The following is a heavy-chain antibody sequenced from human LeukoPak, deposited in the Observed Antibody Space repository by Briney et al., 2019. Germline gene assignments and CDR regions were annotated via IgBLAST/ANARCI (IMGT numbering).Heavy chain of an antibody. CDR1: GDTVSSNSAA. J-gene: IGHJ3*01. CDR3: ARGFALDF. CDR2: TYYRSKWYY. V-gene: IGHV6-1*01. Sequence: SQTLSLTCDISGDTVSSNSAAWNWIRQSPSRGLEWLGRTYYRSKWYYDYAVSVKSRITISPDTSKNQFSLQLNSVTTDDTAVYYCARGFALDFWGQGTMVTVSS.